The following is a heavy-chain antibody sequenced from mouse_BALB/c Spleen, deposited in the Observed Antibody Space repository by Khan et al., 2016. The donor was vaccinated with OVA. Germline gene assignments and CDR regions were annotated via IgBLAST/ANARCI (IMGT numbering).Heavy chain of an antibody. CDR3: ARGYDYGSNAWFAY. CDR2: INHYNGFT. Sequence: VQLKQSGPELVKPGASMKISCKASGYSFTDYTMHWVKQSHGKNLEWIGLINHYNGFTSYNQMFKGKATLTVDKSSSTAYMEILSLTSEDSAVYYSARGYDYGSNAWFAYWGQGTLVTVSA. CDR1: GYSFTDYT. D-gene: IGHD1-1*01. J-gene: IGHJ3*01. V-gene: IGHV1-31*01.